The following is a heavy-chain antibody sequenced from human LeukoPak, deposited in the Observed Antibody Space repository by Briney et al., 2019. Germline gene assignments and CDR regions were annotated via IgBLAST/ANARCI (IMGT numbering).Heavy chain of an antibody. J-gene: IGHJ4*02. V-gene: IGHV4-59*12. D-gene: IGHD6-19*01. CDR3: AREGHSSGWY. CDR2: IYHSGST. Sequence: SETLSLTCTVSGGSISGYYWNWSRQPPGKGLEWIGEIYHSGSTNYNPSLKSRVTISVDKSKNQFSLKLSSVTAADTAVYYCAREGHSSGWYWGQGTLVTVSS. CDR1: GGSISGYY.